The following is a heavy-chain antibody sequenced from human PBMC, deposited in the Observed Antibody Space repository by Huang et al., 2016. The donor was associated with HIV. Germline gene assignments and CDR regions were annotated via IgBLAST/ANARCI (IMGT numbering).Heavy chain of an antibody. J-gene: IGHJ3*02. V-gene: IGHV4-59*11. CDR1: GGSISSHY. CDR2: IYYSVST. Sequence: QVQLQESGPGLVKPSETLSLTCTVSGGSISSHYWSWIRQPPGKGREWIGRIYYSVSTNYNPSLKGRVTISVDTSKTQFSLKLTSVTAADTAVYYCAGEPDAFDIWGQGTMVTVSS. CDR3: AGEPDAFDI.